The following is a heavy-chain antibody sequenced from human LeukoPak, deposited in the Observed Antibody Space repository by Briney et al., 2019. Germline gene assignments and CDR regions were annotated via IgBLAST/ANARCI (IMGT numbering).Heavy chain of an antibody. Sequence: GGSLRLSCAASGFTFSSYAMSWVRQAPGKGLEWVSAISGSGGSTYYADSVKGRFTISRDNSKNTLYLQMNSLRAEDTAVYYCAKCNRYYYDSSDYSAADYWGQGTLVTVSS. CDR1: GFTFSSYA. V-gene: IGHV3-23*01. CDR3: AKCNRYYYDSSDYSAADY. D-gene: IGHD3-22*01. J-gene: IGHJ4*02. CDR2: ISGSGGST.